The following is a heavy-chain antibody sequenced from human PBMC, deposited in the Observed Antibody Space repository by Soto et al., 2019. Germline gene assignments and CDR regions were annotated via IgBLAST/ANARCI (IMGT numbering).Heavy chain of an antibody. J-gene: IGHJ6*02. D-gene: IGHD6-13*01. Sequence: GASVKVSCKASGYTFTSYAMHWVRQAPGQRLEWMGWTNAGNGNTKYSQKFQGRVTITRDTSASTAYMELSSLRSEDTAVYYCATDYLEGAAAGREDYYYYGMDVWGQGTTVTVSS. V-gene: IGHV1-3*01. CDR2: TNAGNGNT. CDR1: GYTFTSYA. CDR3: ATDYLEGAAAGREDYYYYGMDV.